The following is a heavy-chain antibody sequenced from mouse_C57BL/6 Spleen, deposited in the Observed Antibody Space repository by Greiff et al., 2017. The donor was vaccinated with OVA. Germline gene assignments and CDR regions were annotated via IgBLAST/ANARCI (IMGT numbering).Heavy chain of an antibody. CDR1: GYTFTSYW. D-gene: IGHD1-1*01. CDR3: ARTHYGSSSWFAY. J-gene: IGHJ3*01. V-gene: IGHV1-52*01. CDR2: IDPSDSET. Sequence: VQLQQPGAELVRPGSSVKLSCKASGYTFTSYWMHWVKQRPIQGLEWIGNIDPSDSETHYNQKFKDKATLTVDKSSSTAYMQLSSLTSEDSAVYYCARTHYGSSSWFAYWGQGTLVTVSA.